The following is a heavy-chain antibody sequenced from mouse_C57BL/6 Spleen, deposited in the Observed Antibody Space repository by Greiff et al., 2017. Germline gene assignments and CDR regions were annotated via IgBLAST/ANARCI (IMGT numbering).Heavy chain of an antibody. V-gene: IGHV1-52*01. Sequence: VQLQQPGAELVRPGSSVKLSCKASGYTFTSYWMHWVKQRPIQGLEWIGNIDPSDSETHYNQKFKDKATLTVDKSSSTAYMQLSSLTSEYSAVYYCARRYGSSPYYFDYWGQGTTLTVSS. CDR3: ARRYGSSPYYFDY. D-gene: IGHD1-1*01. CDR1: GYTFTSYW. J-gene: IGHJ2*01. CDR2: IDPSDSET.